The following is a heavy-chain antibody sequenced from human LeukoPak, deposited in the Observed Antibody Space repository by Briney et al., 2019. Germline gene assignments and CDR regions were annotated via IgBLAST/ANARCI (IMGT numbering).Heavy chain of an antibody. V-gene: IGHV6-1*01. J-gene: IGHJ6*02. Sequence: SQTLSLTCAISGDSVSSISVAWNWIRQSPSRGLAWLGRTYYRSKWYYEYAVSVKSRINISPDTLKNQFSLQLTSVTPEDTAVYYCSLARSEYHYGMDVWGQGTTVTVSS. CDR1: GDSVSSISVA. CDR3: SLARSEYHYGMDV. CDR2: TYYRSKWYY.